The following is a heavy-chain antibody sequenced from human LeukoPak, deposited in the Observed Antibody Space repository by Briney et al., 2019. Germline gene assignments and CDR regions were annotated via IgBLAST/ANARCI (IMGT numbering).Heavy chain of an antibody. V-gene: IGHV4-38-2*02. J-gene: IGHJ4*02. D-gene: IGHD3-22*01. CDR3: ASPTYYDSSGFGY. Sequence: SETLSLTXTVSGYSISSGYYWGWIRQPPGKRLEWIGSIYHSGSTYYNPSLKSRVTISVDTSKNQFSLKLSSVTAADTAVYYCASPTYYDSSGFGYWGQGTLVTVSS. CDR1: GYSISSGYY. CDR2: IYHSGST.